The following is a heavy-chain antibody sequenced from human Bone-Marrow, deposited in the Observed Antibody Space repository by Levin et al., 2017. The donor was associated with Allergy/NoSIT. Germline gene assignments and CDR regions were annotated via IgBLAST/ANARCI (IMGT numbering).Heavy chain of an antibody. CDR1: GDSISSGNYC. V-gene: IGHV4-30-2*01. Sequence: SETLSLTCAVSGDSISSGNYCWSWIRQPPGKALEWIGYIFRSGSTYYNPSLKSRVTISIDKSKNQFSLNLNSVTTADTAVYYCANSGGSDAFDVWGHGTMVTVSS. CDR2: IFRSGST. D-gene: IGHD3-10*01. J-gene: IGHJ3*01. CDR3: ANSGGSDAFDV.